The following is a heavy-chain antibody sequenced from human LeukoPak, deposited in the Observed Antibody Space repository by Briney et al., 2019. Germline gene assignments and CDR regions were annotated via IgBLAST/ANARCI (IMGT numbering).Heavy chain of an antibody. CDR2: INPSGGST. D-gene: IGHD4-23*01. J-gene: IGHJ4*02. V-gene: IGHV1-46*01. Sequence: ASAKVSCKASGYTFTSYYMHWVRQAPGQGLEWMGIINPSGGSTSYAQKFQGRVTMTRDMSTSTVYMELSSLRSEDTAVYYCARATTVVNWAYYFDYWGQGTLVTVSS. CDR1: GYTFTSYY. CDR3: ARATTVVNWAYYFDY.